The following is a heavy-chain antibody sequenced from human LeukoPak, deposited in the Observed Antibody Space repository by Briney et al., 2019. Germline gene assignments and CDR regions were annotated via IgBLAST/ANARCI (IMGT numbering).Heavy chain of an antibody. V-gene: IGHV3-33*06. CDR2: IWYDGSNK. CDR3: AKDHRVAVATNYYYYYMDV. D-gene: IGHD6-19*01. CDR1: GFTFSSYG. J-gene: IGHJ6*03. Sequence: PGRSLRLSCAASGFTFSSYGMHWVRQAPGKGLEWVAVIWYDGSNKYYADSVKGRFTISRDNSKNTLYLQMNSLRAEDTAVYYCAKDHRVAVATNYYYYYMDVWGKGTTVTASS.